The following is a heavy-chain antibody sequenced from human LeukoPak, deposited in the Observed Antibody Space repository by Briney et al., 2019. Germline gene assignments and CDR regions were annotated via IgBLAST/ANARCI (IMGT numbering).Heavy chain of an antibody. CDR2: INHSGST. V-gene: IGHV4-34*01. CDR1: GGSFSGYY. J-gene: IGHJ3*02. D-gene: IGHD2-8*02. CDR3: ARVTLVAFDI. Sequence: PSETLSLTCAVYGGSFSGYYWSWIRQPPGKGLEWIGEINHSGSTNYNPSLKSRVTISVDTSKNQFSLKLSSVTAADTAVYYCARVTLVAFDIWSQGTMVTVSS.